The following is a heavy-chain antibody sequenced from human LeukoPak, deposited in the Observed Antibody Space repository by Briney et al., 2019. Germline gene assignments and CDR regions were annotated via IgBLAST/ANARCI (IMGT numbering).Heavy chain of an antibody. D-gene: IGHD2-15*01. CDR2: IGGSGSTT. Sequence: PGGSLRLSCAASGFTFSNHGMIWVRQAPGKGLEWVSAIGGSGSTTYYADSVKGRITISRDNSKNTLFLQMNSLRADDTAVYYCAKLEGSWSDRWGLGILVTVFS. CDR3: AKLEGSWSDR. J-gene: IGHJ5*02. CDR1: GFTFSNHG. V-gene: IGHV3-23*01.